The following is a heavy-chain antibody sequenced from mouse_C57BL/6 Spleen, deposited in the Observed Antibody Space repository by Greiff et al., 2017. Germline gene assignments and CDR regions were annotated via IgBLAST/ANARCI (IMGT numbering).Heavy chain of an antibody. J-gene: IGHJ3*01. CDR1: GFNIKDDY. D-gene: IGHD3-3*01. CDR3: TGTGFAY. V-gene: IGHV14-4*01. Sequence: VQLQQSGAELVRPGASVKLSCTASGFNIKDDYMHWVKQRPEQGLEWIGWIDSENGDTEYASKFQGKATITADTSSNTAYLQLSSLTSEDTAVYYCTGTGFAYWGQGTLVTVSA. CDR2: IDSENGDT.